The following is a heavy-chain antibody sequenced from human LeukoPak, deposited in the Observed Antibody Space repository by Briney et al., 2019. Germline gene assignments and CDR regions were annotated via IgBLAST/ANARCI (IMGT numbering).Heavy chain of an antibody. J-gene: IGHJ3*02. Sequence: SETLSLTCTVSGGSLSNYYWSWIRQPPGKGLEWIGYIYYSGFTNYNPSLKSRVTISVDTSKNHFSLKLSSVTAADTAVFFCARVRSSSWPNDAFDMWGQGTMVTVSS. V-gene: IGHV4-59*01. CDR2: IYYSGFT. CDR3: ARVRSSSWPNDAFDM. D-gene: IGHD6-13*01. CDR1: GGSLSNYY.